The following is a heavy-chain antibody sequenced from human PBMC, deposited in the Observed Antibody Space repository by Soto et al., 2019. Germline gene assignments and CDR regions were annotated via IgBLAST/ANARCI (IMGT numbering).Heavy chain of an antibody. CDR3: ATEGADILTGYHPGAYYFDY. J-gene: IGHJ4*02. Sequence: QVQLVQSGAEVKKPGASVKVSCRVSGYTLTELSMHWVRQAPGKGLEWMGGFDPEDGETIYAQKFKGRVTMTEDTSTDTDNMELSSLRSEDTAVYYCATEGADILTGYHPGAYYFDYWGQGTLVTVSS. CDR2: FDPEDGET. CDR1: GYTLTELS. V-gene: IGHV1-24*01. D-gene: IGHD3-9*01.